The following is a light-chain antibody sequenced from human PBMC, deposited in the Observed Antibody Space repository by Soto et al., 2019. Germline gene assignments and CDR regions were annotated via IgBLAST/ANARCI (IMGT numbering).Light chain of an antibody. CDR3: QTWGTGIHVV. CDR1: SGHSSYA. CDR2: LDSDGSH. V-gene: IGLV4-69*01. J-gene: IGLJ2*01. Sequence: QLVLTQSPSASASLGASVKLTCTLSSGHSSYAIAWHQQQPEKGPRYLMKLDSDGSHTKGDAIPDRFSGSSSGAERYLTISSLQSEDEADYYCQTWGTGIHVVFGGGIKLTV.